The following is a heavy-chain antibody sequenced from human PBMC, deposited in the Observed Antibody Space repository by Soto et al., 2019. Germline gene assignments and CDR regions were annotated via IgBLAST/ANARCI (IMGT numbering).Heavy chain of an antibody. D-gene: IGHD2-15*01. CDR1: GFTFSSYW. CDR2: INSDGSST. J-gene: IGHJ4*02. CDR3: VRTSLVVAAATREDY. Sequence: EVQLVESGGGLVQPGGSLRLSCAASGFTFSSYWMHWVRQAPGKGLVWVSRINSDGSSTSYADSVKGRFTSSRDNAKNTLYLPMNRPRAEDTAVSYCVRTSLVVAAATREDYWGQGTLVTVSS. V-gene: IGHV3-74*01.